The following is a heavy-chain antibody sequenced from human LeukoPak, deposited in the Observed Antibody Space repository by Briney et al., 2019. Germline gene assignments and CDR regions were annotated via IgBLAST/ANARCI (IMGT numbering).Heavy chain of an antibody. J-gene: IGHJ5*02. Sequence: SETLSLTCAVYGGSFSGYYWSWIRQPPGKGLEWIGEINHSGSTNYNPSLKSRVTISVDTSKNQFSLKLSSVTAADTAVYYCARRSLITMVRGVSTYNWFDPWGQGTLVTVSS. CDR1: GGSFSGYY. D-gene: IGHD3-10*01. CDR2: INHSGST. CDR3: ARRSLITMVRGVSTYNWFDP. V-gene: IGHV4-34*01.